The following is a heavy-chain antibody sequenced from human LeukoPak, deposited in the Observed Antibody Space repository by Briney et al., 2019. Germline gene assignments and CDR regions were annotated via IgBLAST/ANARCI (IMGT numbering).Heavy chain of an antibody. V-gene: IGHV1-2*02. CDR3: ARYGSGSYFDP. CDR1: GYSFTGYY. J-gene: IGHJ5*02. D-gene: IGHD3-10*01. Sequence: ASVKVSCKGSGYSFTGYYLHWVRQAPGQGPEWMGWINSKSGGTKYAEKFQGRVTMTRDTSINTAYMELSRLMSDDTAVYYCARYGSGSYFDPWGQGTLVTVSS. CDR2: INSKSGGT.